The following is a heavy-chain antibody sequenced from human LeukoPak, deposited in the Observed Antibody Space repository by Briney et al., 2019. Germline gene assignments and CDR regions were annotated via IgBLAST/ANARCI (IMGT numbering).Heavy chain of an antibody. Sequence: GGSLRLSCATSGFTFSVYAMSWVRQAPGKGLEWVSAISGSGGSTYYADSVKGRFTISRDNSKNTLYLQMNSLRAEDTAVYYCAKDRYDILTGPQPLFDYWGQGTLVTVSS. V-gene: IGHV3-23*01. CDR3: AKDRYDILTGPQPLFDY. CDR2: ISGSGGST. CDR1: GFTFSVYA. D-gene: IGHD3-9*01. J-gene: IGHJ4*02.